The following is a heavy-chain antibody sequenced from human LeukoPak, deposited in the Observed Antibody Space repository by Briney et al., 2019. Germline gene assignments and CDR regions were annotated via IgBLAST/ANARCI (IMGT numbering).Heavy chain of an antibody. Sequence: GESLRLSCAASGFTFTNAWMSWVRQAPGKGLEWVGRVKGKADGGTTGYAAPVKGRFTISRDDSSNTMYLQMSSLKTEDTAMYYCTTHILTGDFDYWGQGTLVTVSS. D-gene: IGHD7-27*01. CDR2: VKGKADGGTT. CDR1: GFTFTNAW. V-gene: IGHV3-15*01. CDR3: TTHILTGDFDY. J-gene: IGHJ4*02.